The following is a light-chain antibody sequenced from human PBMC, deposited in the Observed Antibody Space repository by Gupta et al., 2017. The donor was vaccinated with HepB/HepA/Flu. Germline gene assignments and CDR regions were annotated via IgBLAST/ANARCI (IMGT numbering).Light chain of an antibody. J-gene: IGKJ2*04. CDR3: QQYGSTPMCS. Sequence: EIVLTQHPGTLSLSPGERATLACRASPSVSGSSLAWYQQQPGQAPRLLIYGASTRATGIPDRFSGSSSGTDFSLTISRLEPEDFAVYYCQQYGSTPMCSFGQGTKLEIK. CDR2: GAS. V-gene: IGKV3-20*01. CDR1: PSVSGSS.